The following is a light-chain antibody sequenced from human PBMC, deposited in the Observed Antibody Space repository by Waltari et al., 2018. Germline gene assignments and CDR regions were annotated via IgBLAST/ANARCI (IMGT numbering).Light chain of an antibody. CDR3: QQYGNSPWT. CDR2: GAS. J-gene: IGKJ1*01. V-gene: IGKV3-20*01. Sequence: EIVLTQSPGTLSLSPGERATLSCRASQSVSSSYLAWYQQKPGQAPRVLIHGASNRATGIPDRFSGSGSGTDFTLTISRLEPEDFAVYYCQQYGNSPWTFGQGTKVEIK. CDR1: QSVSSSY.